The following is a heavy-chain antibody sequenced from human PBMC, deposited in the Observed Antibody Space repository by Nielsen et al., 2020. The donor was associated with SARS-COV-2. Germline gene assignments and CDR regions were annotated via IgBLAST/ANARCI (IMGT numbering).Heavy chain of an antibody. CDR3: ARRARYYDILTGYYSGAFDI. Sequence: GESLKISCKGSGYSFTSYWISWVRQMPGKGLEWMGRIDPSDSYTNYSPSFQGHVTISADKSISTAYLQWSSLKASDTAMYYCARRARYYDILTGYYSGAFDIWGQGTMVTVSS. J-gene: IGHJ3*02. CDR1: GYSFTSYW. D-gene: IGHD3-9*01. CDR2: IDPSDSYT. V-gene: IGHV5-10-1*01.